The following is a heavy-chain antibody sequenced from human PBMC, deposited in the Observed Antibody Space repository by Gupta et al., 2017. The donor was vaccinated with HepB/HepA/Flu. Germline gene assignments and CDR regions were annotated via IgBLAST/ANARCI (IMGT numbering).Heavy chain of an antibody. CDR2: ISTSARTA. J-gene: IGHJ4*01. Sequence: EVQLVESGGGLVQPGGSLRLSCSASGFTFSNYGIHWVRQAPGKALEYFSAISTSARTAYYVDFVKGRFTISRDNSKYTVYLPIDSPTRAVTAVYDCAGNHCVTGTYTDYWG. CDR3: AGNHCVTGTYTDY. CDR1: GFTFSNYG. V-gene: IGHV3-64*07. D-gene: IGHD1-26*01.